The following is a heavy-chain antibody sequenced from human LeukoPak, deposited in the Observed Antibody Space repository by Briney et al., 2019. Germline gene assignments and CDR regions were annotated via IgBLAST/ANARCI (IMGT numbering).Heavy chain of an antibody. CDR1: GFTFSSYA. D-gene: IGHD5-18*01. V-gene: IGHV3-53*01. J-gene: IGHJ4*02. Sequence: GGSLRLSCAASGFTFSSYAMHWVRQAPGKGLEWVSVFYSGGSTFYADSVKGRFTMSRDNSKNTLDLQMNSLRDDDTAVYYCASGFNFGRFENWGQGTLVTVSS. CDR2: FYSGGST. CDR3: ASGFNFGRFEN.